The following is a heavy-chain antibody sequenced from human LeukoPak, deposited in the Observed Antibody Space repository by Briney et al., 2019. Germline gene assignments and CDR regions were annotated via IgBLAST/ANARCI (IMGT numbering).Heavy chain of an antibody. V-gene: IGHV4-4*07. J-gene: IGHJ4*02. CDR2: IFNSGSA. Sequence: SETLSLTCTVSGDSINRYLWTWIRQPAGEGLEWIGHIFNSGSANYNPSLKSRVTMSVDTSKNQFSLNLTSATAADTAVYYCARGSGCSSSSCHAGEFDYWGQGTLVTVSS. D-gene: IGHD2-2*01. CDR1: GDSINRYL. CDR3: ARGSGCSSSSCHAGEFDY.